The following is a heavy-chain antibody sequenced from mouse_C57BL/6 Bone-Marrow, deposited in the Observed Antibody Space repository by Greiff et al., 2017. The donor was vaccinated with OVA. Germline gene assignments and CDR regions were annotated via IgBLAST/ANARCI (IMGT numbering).Heavy chain of an antibody. CDR1: GYTFTDYN. D-gene: IGHD1-1*01. V-gene: IGHV1-18*01. CDR2: INPNNGGT. Sequence: VQLQQSGPELVKPGASVKIPCKASGYTFTDYNMDWVKQSHGKSLEWIGDINPNNGGTIYNQKFKGKATLTVDKSSSTAYMELRSLTSEDTAVYYCARSPPATVVAKRYYYAMDYWGQGTSVTVSS. J-gene: IGHJ4*01. CDR3: ARSPPATVVAKRYYYAMDY.